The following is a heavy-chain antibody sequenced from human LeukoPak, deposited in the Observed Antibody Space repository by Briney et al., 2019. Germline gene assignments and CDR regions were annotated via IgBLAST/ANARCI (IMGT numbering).Heavy chain of an antibody. CDR3: ARVVDHYYGSGSYPLYYYYYGMDV. Sequence: KPSETLSLTCAVYGASFSGYYWSWIRHPPGKGLEWIGEINHSGSTNYNTSLKSRVTISVDTSKNQFSLKLSSVTAADTAVYYCARVVDHYYGSGSYPLYYYYYGMDVWGQGTTVTVSS. D-gene: IGHD3-10*01. J-gene: IGHJ6*02. V-gene: IGHV4-34*01. CDR2: INHSGST. CDR1: GASFSGYY.